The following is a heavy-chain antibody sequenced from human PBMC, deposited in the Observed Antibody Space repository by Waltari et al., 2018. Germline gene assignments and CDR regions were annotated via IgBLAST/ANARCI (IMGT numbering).Heavy chain of an antibody. CDR2: IYHSGTT. V-gene: IGHV4-38-2*01. J-gene: IGHJ4*02. CDR3: ARPRIATSGYFDY. D-gene: IGHD6-13*01. CDR1: GYSISSGYY. Sequence: QVQLQESGPGQVKPSETLSLTCDVSGYSISSGYYWGWIRQPPGKGLEWIGSIYHSGTTYYNPSLKSRVTISVDTSKNQFSLKLSSVTAADTAVYYCARPRIATSGYFDYWGQGTLVTVSS.